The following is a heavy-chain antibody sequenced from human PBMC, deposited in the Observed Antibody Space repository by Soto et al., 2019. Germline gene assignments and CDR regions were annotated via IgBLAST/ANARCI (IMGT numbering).Heavy chain of an antibody. CDR1: GGTFSSYA. Sequence: SVKVSCKASGGTFSSYAIRWVRQAPGQGIEWMGGIIPIFGTANYAQKFQGRVTITADESTSTAYMELSSLRSEDTAVYYCARAEDYYDSSGYYSLAFDYWGQGTLVTVSS. V-gene: IGHV1-69*13. J-gene: IGHJ4*02. CDR2: IIPIFGTA. CDR3: ARAEDYYDSSGYYSLAFDY. D-gene: IGHD3-22*01.